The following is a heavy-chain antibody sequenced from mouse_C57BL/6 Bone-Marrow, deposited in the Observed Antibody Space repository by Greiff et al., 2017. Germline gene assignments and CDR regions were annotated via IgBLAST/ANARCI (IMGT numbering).Heavy chain of an antibody. CDR2: IYPGSGST. J-gene: IGHJ1*03. V-gene: IGHV1-55*01. CDR3: ARDYSNYWYFDV. Sequence: GAELVKPGASVKMSCKASGYTFTSYWITWVKQRPGQGLEWIGDIYPGSGSTNYNEKFKSKATLTVDTSSSTAYMQLSSLTSEDSAVYYCARDYSNYWYFDVWGTGTTVTVSS. D-gene: IGHD2-5*01. CDR1: GYTFTSYW.